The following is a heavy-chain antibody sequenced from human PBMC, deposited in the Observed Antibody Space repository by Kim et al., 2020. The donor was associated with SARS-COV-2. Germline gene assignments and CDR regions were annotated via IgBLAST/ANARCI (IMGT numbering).Heavy chain of an antibody. Sequence: GGSLRLSCAASGFTFSDSYMNWIRQAPGKGLEGVSFISLSGDTIFCSDSVKGRFTISRDNAKNSLYLQMNSLRVEDTAIYYCAKAGHGYNAFEFWGQGTLLTVSS. J-gene: IGHJ4*02. D-gene: IGHD5-12*01. CDR1: GFTFSDSY. V-gene: IGHV3-11*01. CDR3: AKAGHGYNAFEF. CDR2: ISLSGDTI.